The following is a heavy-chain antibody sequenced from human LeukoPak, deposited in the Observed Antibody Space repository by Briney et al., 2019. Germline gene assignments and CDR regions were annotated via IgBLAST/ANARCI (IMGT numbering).Heavy chain of an antibody. D-gene: IGHD2-15*01. CDR1: GGSISSYY. CDR2: IYYSGST. CDR3: ARLGCSGGSCYDDY. V-gene: IGHV4-59*08. Sequence: PSETLSLTCSVSGGSISSYYWSWIRQPPGKGLEWIGYIYYSGSTNYNPSLKSRVTISVDTSKNQFSLKLNSVTAADTAVYYCARLGCSGGSCYDDYWGQGTLVTVSS. J-gene: IGHJ4*02.